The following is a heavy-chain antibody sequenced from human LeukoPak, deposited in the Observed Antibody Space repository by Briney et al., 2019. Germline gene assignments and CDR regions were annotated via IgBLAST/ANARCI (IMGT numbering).Heavy chain of an antibody. V-gene: IGHV4-39*01. CDR3: ARRRRMTIFGVVTPGAFDI. CDR1: GGSFTSSTYY. J-gene: IGHJ3*02. D-gene: IGHD3-3*01. CDR2: ISDSGNT. Sequence: PSETLCLTCTVSGGSFTSSTYYWGWIRQPPGKGLEWLGSISDSGNTYYNASLKSRVTISVDTSKNQFSLKLSSVIAADTAVYYCARRRRMTIFGVVTPGAFDIWGQGTMVTVSS.